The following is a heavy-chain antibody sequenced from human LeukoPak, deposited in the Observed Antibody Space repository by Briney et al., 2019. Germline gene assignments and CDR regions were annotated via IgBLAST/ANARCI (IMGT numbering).Heavy chain of an antibody. CDR2: IYTSGST. Sequence: PSETLSLTCTVSGGSISSGSYYWSWIRQPAGKGLEWIGRIYTSGSTNYNPSLKSRVTISVDTSKNQFSLKLSSVTAADTAVYYCARGVSIPTTPKFDFWGQGTLVTVSP. CDR3: ARGVSIPTTPKFDF. J-gene: IGHJ4*02. CDR1: GGSISSGSYY. V-gene: IGHV4-61*02. D-gene: IGHD2-15*01.